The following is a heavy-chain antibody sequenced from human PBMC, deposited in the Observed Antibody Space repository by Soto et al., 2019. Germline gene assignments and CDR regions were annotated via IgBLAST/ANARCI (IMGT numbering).Heavy chain of an antibody. J-gene: IGHJ5*02. Sequence: TLSLTSTVSGGSISSGGYYWSWIRQHPGKGLEWIGYIYYSGSTYYNPSLKSRVTISVDTSKNQFSLKLSSVTAADTAVYYCARETSPARYCSSTSCRGFDPWGQGTLVTV. CDR2: IYYSGST. CDR1: GGSISSGGYY. CDR3: ARETSPARYCSSTSCRGFDP. D-gene: IGHD2-2*01. V-gene: IGHV4-31*03.